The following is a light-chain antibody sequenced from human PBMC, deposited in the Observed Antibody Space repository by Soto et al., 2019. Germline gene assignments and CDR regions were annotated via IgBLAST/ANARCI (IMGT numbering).Light chain of an antibody. CDR1: SSNIGSDN. CDR3: AAWDDSLNGRV. V-gene: IGLV1-44*01. Sequence: QSVLTQPPSASGTPGQRVTISCSGSSSNIGSDNVNWYQQLPGTAPKLLIYSNNQRPSGVPDLFSGSKSGTTASLAISGLQSEDEADYYCAAWDDSLNGRVFGGGTKLTVL. CDR2: SNN. J-gene: IGLJ3*02.